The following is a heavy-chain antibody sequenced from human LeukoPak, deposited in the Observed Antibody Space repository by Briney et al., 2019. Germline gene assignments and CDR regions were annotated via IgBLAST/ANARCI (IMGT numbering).Heavy chain of an antibody. Sequence: GGSLRLSCAASGFTFSSYSMNWVRQAPGKGLEWVSSISSSSSYIYYADSVKGRFTISRGNAKNSLYLQMNSLRAEDTAVYYCAREPPRDYYMDVWGKGTTVTVSS. CDR1: GFTFSSYS. CDR3: AREPPRDYYMDV. J-gene: IGHJ6*03. D-gene: IGHD3-10*01. CDR2: ISSSSSYI. V-gene: IGHV3-21*01.